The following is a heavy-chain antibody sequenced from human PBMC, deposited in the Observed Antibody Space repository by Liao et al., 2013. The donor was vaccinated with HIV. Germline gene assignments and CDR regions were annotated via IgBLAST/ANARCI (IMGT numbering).Heavy chain of an antibody. CDR3: ARSMLLRPNWFDP. J-gene: IGHJ5*02. D-gene: IGHD2-15*01. V-gene: IGHV4-4*07. CDR2: IYTSGST. Sequence: QVQLQESGPGLVKPSETLSLTCSVSGGSISSYYWSWIRQPAGKGLEWIGRIYTSGSTNYNPSLKSRVTISIDTSKNQFSLKLSSVTAADTAVYYCARSMLLRPNWFDPWGQGTLVTVSS. CDR1: GGSISSYY.